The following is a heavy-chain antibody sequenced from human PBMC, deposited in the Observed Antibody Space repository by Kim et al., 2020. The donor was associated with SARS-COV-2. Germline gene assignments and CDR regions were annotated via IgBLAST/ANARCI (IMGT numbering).Heavy chain of an antibody. V-gene: IGHV3-9*01. Sequence: GGSLRLSCAASGFTFGDYAMHWVRQAPGKGLEWVSGISWNSGSIGYADSVKGRFTISRDNAKNSLYLQMNSLRAEDTALYYCAKEYLEYSSSSGAFDIWGQGTMVTVSS. D-gene: IGHD6-6*01. CDR2: ISWNSGSI. CDR3: AKEYLEYSSSSGAFDI. CDR1: GFTFGDYA. J-gene: IGHJ3*02.